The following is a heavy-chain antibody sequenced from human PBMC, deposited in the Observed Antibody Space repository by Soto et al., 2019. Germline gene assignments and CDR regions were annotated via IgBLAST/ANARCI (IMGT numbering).Heavy chain of an antibody. V-gene: IGHV1-46*01. CDR3: ARGASIVEPSGILFDY. J-gene: IGHJ4*02. Sequence: RLVQSGAEVKKPGASVKISCKAAGYIFRSHYIHWVRQAPGQGLEWMGIINPSGGITSYAQKLQGRVTMTRDTSTSTVYMELSSLRSEDTAVYYCARGASIVEPSGILFDYWGQGTLVTVSS. D-gene: IGHD1-26*01. CDR2: INPSGGIT. CDR1: GYIFRSHY.